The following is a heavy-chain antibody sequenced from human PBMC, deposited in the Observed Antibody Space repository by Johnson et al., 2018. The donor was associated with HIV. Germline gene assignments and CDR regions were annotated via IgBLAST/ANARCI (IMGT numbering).Heavy chain of an antibody. CDR3: ARGWELLTPAFDI. Sequence: MLLVESVGGLVQPGGSLRLSCAASGFTFSSYAMPWVRQAPGKGLEYVSAISSNGGSTYYANSVKGRFTISRDNSKNTLYLQMGSLRAEDMAVYYCARGWELLTPAFDIWGQGTMVTVSS. CDR1: GFTFSSYA. V-gene: IGHV3-64*01. D-gene: IGHD1-26*01. CDR2: ISSNGGST. J-gene: IGHJ3*02.